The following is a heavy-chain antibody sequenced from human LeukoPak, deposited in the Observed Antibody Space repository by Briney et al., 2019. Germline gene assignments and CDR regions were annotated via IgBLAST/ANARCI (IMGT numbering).Heavy chain of an antibody. J-gene: IGHJ4*02. CDR3: ARNGGDWGVDY. Sequence: ASVKDSCKASGGTFSSYASSWVRQAPGQGLEWMGGIIPIFGTANYAQKFQGRVTITADESTSTAYMELSSLRSEDTAVYYCARNGGDWGVDYWGQGTLVTVSS. CDR2: IIPIFGTA. D-gene: IGHD7-27*01. V-gene: IGHV1-69*01. CDR1: GGTFSSYA.